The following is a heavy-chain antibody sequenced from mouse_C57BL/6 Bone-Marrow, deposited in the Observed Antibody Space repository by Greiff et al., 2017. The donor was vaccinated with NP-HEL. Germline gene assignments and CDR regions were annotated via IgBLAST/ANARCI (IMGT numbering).Heavy chain of an antibody. CDR2: INYDGSST. V-gene: IGHV5-16*01. CDR3: ARANSNDDAMDY. D-gene: IGHD2-12*01. Sequence: EVKLMDSEGGLVQPGSSMKLSCTASGFTFSDYYMAWVRQVPEKGLEWVANINYDGSSTYYLDSLKSRFIISRDNAKNILYLQMRSLKSEDTATYYCARANSNDDAMDYWGQGPSVTVPS. CDR1: GFTFSDYY. J-gene: IGHJ4*01.